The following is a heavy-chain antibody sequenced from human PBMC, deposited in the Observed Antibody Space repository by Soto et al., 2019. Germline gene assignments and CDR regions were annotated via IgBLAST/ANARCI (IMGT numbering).Heavy chain of an antibody. D-gene: IGHD6-19*01. CDR1: GFTFSSYA. J-gene: IGHJ6*02. CDR3: AKDLIAVAGNYYYYYGMDV. Sequence: PGGSLRLSCAASGFTFSSYAMSWVRQAPGKGLEWVSAISGSGGSTYYADSVKGRFTISRDNSKNTLYLQMNSLRAEDTAVYYCAKDLIAVAGNYYYYYGMDVWGQGTTVTVSS. V-gene: IGHV3-23*01. CDR2: ISGSGGST.